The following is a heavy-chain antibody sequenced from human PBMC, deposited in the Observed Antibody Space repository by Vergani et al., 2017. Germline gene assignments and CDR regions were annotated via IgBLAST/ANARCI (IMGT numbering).Heavy chain of an antibody. D-gene: IGHD1-26*01. CDR2: IDWDDAK. CDR1: GFSLNTAGMR. V-gene: IGHV2-70*01. J-gene: IGHJ4*02. CDR3: ARIVGIVLTRLYFFDY. Sequence: QVTLRESGPALLKPTQTLTLTCTFSGFSLNTAGMRVSWIRQTPGKALEWLAHIDWDDAKYYRTSLKTRLTISKDTSKNQVVLTMTNMVPVDTATYYCARIVGIVLTRLYFFDYWGQGTLVTVSS.